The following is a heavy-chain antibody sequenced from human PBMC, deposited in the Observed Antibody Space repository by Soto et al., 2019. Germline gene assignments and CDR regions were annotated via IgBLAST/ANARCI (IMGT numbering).Heavy chain of an antibody. CDR3: ATRMGGWYSSH. V-gene: IGHV3-23*01. D-gene: IGHD6-19*01. Sequence: GGSLRLSCAASGFTFSSYAMSWVRQAPGKGLEWVSAISGSGGSTYYADSVKGRFTISRDNSKNTLYLQMNSLRAEDTAVYYCATRMGGWYSSHWGQGTLVTVSS. CDR1: GFTFSSYA. J-gene: IGHJ4*02. CDR2: ISGSGGST.